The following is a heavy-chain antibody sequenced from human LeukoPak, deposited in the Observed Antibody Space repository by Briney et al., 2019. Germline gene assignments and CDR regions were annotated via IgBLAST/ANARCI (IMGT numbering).Heavy chain of an antibody. Sequence: GASVKASCKASGYTFTTYFMNWVRQAPGQGLEWMGIIDPSGGSTSYAQKFQGRVTVTRDMSTSIVYMELSSLRSEDTAVYYCARGSLSEMAKISYWGQGTLVTVSS. CDR3: ARGSLSEMAKISY. J-gene: IGHJ1*01. CDR1: GYTFTTYF. CDR2: IDPSGGST. D-gene: IGHD5-24*01. V-gene: IGHV1-46*01.